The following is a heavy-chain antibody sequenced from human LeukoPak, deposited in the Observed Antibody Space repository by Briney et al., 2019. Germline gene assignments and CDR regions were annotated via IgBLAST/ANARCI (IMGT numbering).Heavy chain of an antibody. CDR1: GFTFSSYA. J-gene: IGHJ6*02. Sequence: GGSLRLSCAASGFTFSSYAMSWVRQAPGKGPEWVSGIGNSGDRTFYADSVKGRFNISRDNSKNTLYLQMNSLRVEDTALYYCAKGGVWGQGIAVTVSS. V-gene: IGHV3-23*01. CDR2: IGNSGDRT. CDR3: AKGGV.